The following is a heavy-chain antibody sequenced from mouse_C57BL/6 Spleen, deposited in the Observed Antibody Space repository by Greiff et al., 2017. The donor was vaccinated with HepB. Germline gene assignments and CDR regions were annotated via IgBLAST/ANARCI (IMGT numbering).Heavy chain of an antibody. CDR1: GYTFTSYW. D-gene: IGHD1-1*01. CDR2: IYPGSGST. J-gene: IGHJ2*01. Sequence: QVQLQQPGAELVKPGASVKMSCKASGYTFTSYWITWVKQRPGQGLEWVGDIYPGSGSTNYNEKFKSKAKLTVDTSSSKASMQLSSLTSEDSEVYYCTRSLAKRDEGIGYWGKGTTLT. V-gene: IGHV1-55*01. CDR3: TRSLAKRDEGIGY.